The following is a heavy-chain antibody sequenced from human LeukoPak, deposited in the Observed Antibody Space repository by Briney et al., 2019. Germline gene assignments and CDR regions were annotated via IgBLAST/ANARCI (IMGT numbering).Heavy chain of an antibody. J-gene: IGHJ3*02. V-gene: IGHV1-69*05. Sequence: GASVKVSCKASGGTFSSYAISWVRQATGQGLEWMGGIIPIFGTANYAQKFQGRVTITTDESTSTAYMELSSLRSEDTAVYYCARDRGPPDQLLRIDAFDIWGQGTMVTVSS. CDR2: IIPIFGTA. CDR1: GGTFSSYA. CDR3: ARDRGPPDQLLRIDAFDI. D-gene: IGHD2-2*01.